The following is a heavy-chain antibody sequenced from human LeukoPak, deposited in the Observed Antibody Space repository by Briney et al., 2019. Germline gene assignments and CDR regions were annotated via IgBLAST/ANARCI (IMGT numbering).Heavy chain of an antibody. D-gene: IGHD6-13*01. V-gene: IGHV4-61*02. J-gene: IGHJ5*02. Sequence: SETLSLTCTVSGGSISSGSYYWSWIRQPAGKGLEWIGRIYTSGSTNYNPSLKSRVTMSVDTSKNQFSLKLSSVTAADTAVYYCASGIAAAGTGWFDPWGQGTLVTVSS. CDR2: IYTSGST. CDR3: ASGIAAAGTGWFDP. CDR1: GGSISSGSYY.